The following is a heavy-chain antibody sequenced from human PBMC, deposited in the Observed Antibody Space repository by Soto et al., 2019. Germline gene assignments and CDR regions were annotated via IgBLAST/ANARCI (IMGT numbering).Heavy chain of an antibody. CDR2: INPSGGST. V-gene: IGHV1-46*01. J-gene: IGHJ6*02. D-gene: IGHD3-22*01. Sequence: ASVKVSCKASGYTFTRYYMHWVLQSALQWLDGMGIINPSGGSTSYAQKFQGRVTMTRDTSTSTVYMELSSLRSEDTAVYYCAREVITMIVVVIPPGYGMDVWGQGTTVTVSS. CDR1: GYTFTRYY. CDR3: AREVITMIVVVIPPGYGMDV.